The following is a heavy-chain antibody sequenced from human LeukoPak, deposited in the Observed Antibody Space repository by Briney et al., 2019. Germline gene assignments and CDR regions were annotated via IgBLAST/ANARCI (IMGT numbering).Heavy chain of an antibody. CDR2: IYTSGST. CDR1: GGSISSGSYY. J-gene: IGHJ4*02. V-gene: IGHV4-61*02. Sequence: SETLSLTCTVSGGSISSGSYYWSWIRQPAGKGLEWIGRIYTSGSTNYNPSLKSRVTISVDTSKNQFSLKLSSVTAADTAVYYCASPTNWGQGTLVTISS. CDR3: ASPTN.